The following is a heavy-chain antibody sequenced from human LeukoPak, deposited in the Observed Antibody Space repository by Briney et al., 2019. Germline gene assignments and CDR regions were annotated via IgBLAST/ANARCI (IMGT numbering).Heavy chain of an antibody. D-gene: IGHD3-10*01. CDR2: ISSSGGST. J-gene: IGHJ4*02. V-gene: IGHV3-23*01. CDR1: RFTFSSYG. Sequence: PGGSLRLSCAASRFTFSSYGMSWVRQAPGKGLEWVSGISSSGGSTYYADSVKGRFAISRDNSRYTLYLQMNSLRAEDTAVYYCARHLLWFGELSGGFDYWGQGTLVTVSS. CDR3: ARHLLWFGELSGGFDY.